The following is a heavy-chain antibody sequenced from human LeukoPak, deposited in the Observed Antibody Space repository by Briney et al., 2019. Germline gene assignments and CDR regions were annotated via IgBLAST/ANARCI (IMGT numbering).Heavy chain of an antibody. CDR2: INAGNGNT. CDR3: ARGVDILRWFDP. J-gene: IGHJ5*02. Sequence: ASVKVSCKASGYTFTSYAMHWVRQAPGQRLEWMGWINAGNGNTKYSQKFQGRVTITRDTSASTAYMELSGLRSEDTAVYYCARGVDILRWFDPWGQGTLVTVSS. V-gene: IGHV1-3*01. CDR1: GYTFTSYA. D-gene: IGHD3-9*01.